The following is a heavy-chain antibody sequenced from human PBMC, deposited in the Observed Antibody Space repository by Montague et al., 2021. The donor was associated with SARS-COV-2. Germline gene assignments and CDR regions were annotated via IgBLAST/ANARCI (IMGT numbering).Heavy chain of an antibody. V-gene: IGHV6-1*01. CDR1: GDSVPRNSAA. Sequence: CAISGDSVPRNSAAWNWIRQSPSRGFEWLGRTYYRSKWYNDYEVSVKSRITINPDTSKNQISLQLNSVTPEDKAVYYCARTSASSDYWGQGTLVTVSS. CDR3: ARTSASSDY. CDR2: TYYRSKWYN. J-gene: IGHJ4*02. D-gene: IGHD1-26*01.